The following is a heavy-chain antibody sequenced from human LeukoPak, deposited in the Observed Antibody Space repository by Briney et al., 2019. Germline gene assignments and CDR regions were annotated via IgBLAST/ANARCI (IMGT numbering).Heavy chain of an antibody. CDR1: GFTFSSYA. Sequence: GGSLRLSCAASGFTFSSYAMSWVRQAPGKGLEWVSAISGSGGSTYYADSVKGRFTISRDNAKNSLYLQMNSLRAEDTAVYYCARGLWFGELSTIGFDYWGQGTLVTVSS. CDR2: ISGSGGST. J-gene: IGHJ4*02. CDR3: ARGLWFGELSTIGFDY. D-gene: IGHD3-10*01. V-gene: IGHV3-23*01.